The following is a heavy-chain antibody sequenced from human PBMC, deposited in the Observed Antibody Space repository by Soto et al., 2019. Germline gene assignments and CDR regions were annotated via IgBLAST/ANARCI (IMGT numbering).Heavy chain of an antibody. V-gene: IGHV3-23*01. J-gene: IGHJ4*02. CDR3: AKGRGTVTTNCDY. Sequence: GGSLRLSCAASGFTFSSYAMTWVRQAPGKGLEWVSTISSSGSNTYSADSVKGRFTISRDNSKNTLHLQMNSLRAEDTAEYYCAKGRGTVTTNCDYWGQGTLVTVSS. CDR2: ISSSGSNT. CDR1: GFTFSSYA. D-gene: IGHD4-17*01.